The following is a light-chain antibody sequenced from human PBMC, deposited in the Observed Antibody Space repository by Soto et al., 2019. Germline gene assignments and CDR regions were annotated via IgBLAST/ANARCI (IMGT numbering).Light chain of an antibody. CDR1: QSVSSY. Sequence: EIVLTQSPATLSLSPGEIATLYFSASQSVSSYLAWYQQRPGQAPRLLIYDASNRATGVPARFSGSGSGTDFTLTISSLEPEDFAVYYCQQRSSWPPTFGQGTRLEIK. V-gene: IGKV3-11*01. CDR3: QQRSSWPPT. J-gene: IGKJ5*01. CDR2: DAS.